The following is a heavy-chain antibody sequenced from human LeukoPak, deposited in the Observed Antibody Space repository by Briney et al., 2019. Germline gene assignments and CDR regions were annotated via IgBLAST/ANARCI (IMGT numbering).Heavy chain of an antibody. CDR3: ARPSRQWLSQRGSAFDI. Sequence: SETLSLTCTVSGGSISSYSWSWIRQPPGKGLEWIGYIYYSGSTNYNPSLKSRVTISVDTSKNQFSLKLSSVTAADTAVYYCARPSRQWLSQRGSAFDIWGQGTMVTVSS. CDR2: IYYSGST. CDR1: GGSISSYS. V-gene: IGHV4-59*12. J-gene: IGHJ3*02. D-gene: IGHD6-19*01.